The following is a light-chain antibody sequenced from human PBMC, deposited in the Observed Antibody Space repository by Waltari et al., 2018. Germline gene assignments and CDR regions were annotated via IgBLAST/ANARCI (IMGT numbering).Light chain of an antibody. CDR1: QNLNRW. J-gene: IGKJ1*01. Sequence: DIQMTQSPSTLSASVGDRVTITCRASQNLNRWLAWYQQKPGKAPKLLIYKASSLESGVPSRFSGSGAETEFTLTISSLQPDDFATYYCQQHSNYWTFGQGTKVEIK. CDR2: KAS. CDR3: QQHSNYWT. V-gene: IGKV1-5*03.